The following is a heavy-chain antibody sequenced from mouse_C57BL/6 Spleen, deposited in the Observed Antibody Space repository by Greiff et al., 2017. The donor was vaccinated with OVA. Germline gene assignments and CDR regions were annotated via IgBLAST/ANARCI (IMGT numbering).Heavy chain of an antibody. D-gene: IGHD2-1*01. J-gene: IGHJ2*01. V-gene: IGHV3-1*01. CDR2: ISYSDST. Sequence: VQLQQSGPGMVKPSQSLSLTCTVTGYSITSGYDWHWIRHFPGNKLEWMGYISYSDSTNYNPSLKSRISITHDTSKNHFFLKLNSVTTEDTATYYCARAGDYGNFFDYWGQGTTLTVSS. CDR3: ARAGDYGNFFDY. CDR1: GYSITSGYD.